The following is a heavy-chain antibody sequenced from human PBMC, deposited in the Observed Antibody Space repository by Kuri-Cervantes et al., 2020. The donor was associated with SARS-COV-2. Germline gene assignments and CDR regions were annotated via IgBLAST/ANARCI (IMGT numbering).Heavy chain of an antibody. CDR3: ATGRRIAVAGRLLPLYYYGMEV. J-gene: IGHJ6*02. CDR2: INHSGST. D-gene: IGHD6-19*01. V-gene: IGHV4-34*01. Sequence: SQTLSLTCAVCGGSFRGYYWSWIRQPPGKGLEWIGEINHSGSTNYNPSLKSRVTISVDTSKNQFSLKLSSVTAAYTAVYYCATGRRIAVAGRLLPLYYYGMEVWGQGTTVTVSS. CDR1: GGSFRGYY.